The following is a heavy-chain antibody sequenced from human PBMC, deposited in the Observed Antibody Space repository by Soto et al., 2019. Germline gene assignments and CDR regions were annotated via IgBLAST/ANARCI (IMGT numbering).Heavy chain of an antibody. Sequence: GGSLRLSCAACGFTFSTYAMSWVRQAPGKGLEWVSAISGSGGDTYYADSVKGRFTISRDNSKNTLYLQMNSLRAEDTAVYYCAKDGDYYDFWSGYGMDVWGQGTTVTVSS. CDR3: AKDGDYYDFWSGYGMDV. J-gene: IGHJ6*01. V-gene: IGHV3-23*01. CDR2: ISGSGGDT. D-gene: IGHD3-3*01. CDR1: GFTFSTYA.